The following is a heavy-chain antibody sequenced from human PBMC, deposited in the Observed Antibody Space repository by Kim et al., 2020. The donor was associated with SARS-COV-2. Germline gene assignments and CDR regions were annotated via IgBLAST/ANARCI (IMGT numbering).Heavy chain of an antibody. Sequence: GGSLRLSCAASGFTFSSYAMHWVRQAPGKGLEWVAVISYDGSNKYYADSVKGRFTISRDNSKNTLYLQMNSLRAEDTAVYYCAREREGAREGEMGMDVWG. CDR3: AREREGAREGEMGMDV. CDR2: ISYDGSNK. V-gene: IGHV3-30-3*01. CDR1: GFTFSSYA. J-gene: IGHJ6*01. D-gene: IGHD3-10*01.